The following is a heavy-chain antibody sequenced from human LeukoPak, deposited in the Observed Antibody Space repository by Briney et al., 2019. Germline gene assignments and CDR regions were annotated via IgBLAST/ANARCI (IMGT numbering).Heavy chain of an antibody. CDR1: GGSISSYY. CDR2: IYYSGST. CDR3: AAMALNWYFDL. Sequence: SETLSLTCTVSGGSISSYYWSWIRQPPGKGLEWIGYIYYSGSTNYNPSLKSRVTISVDTSKNQFSLKLSSVTAADTAVYYCAAMALNWYFDLWGRGTLVTVSS. D-gene: IGHD5-18*01. J-gene: IGHJ2*01. V-gene: IGHV4-59*12.